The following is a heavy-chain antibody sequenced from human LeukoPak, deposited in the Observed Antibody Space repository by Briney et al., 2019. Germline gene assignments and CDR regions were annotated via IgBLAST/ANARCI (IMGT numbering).Heavy chain of an antibody. CDR1: GFTFTNYA. CDR3: ARAALTSGWKAGINY. CDR2: ISFDGNNK. J-gene: IGHJ4*02. V-gene: IGHV3-30*04. D-gene: IGHD6-19*01. Sequence: PGGSLRLSCAASGFTFTNYAMHWVRQAPGKGLEWVAVISFDGNNKYYADFIKGRFTISRDSSNNTLSLQMSRLGTEDTAVYYCARAALTSGWKAGINYWGQGTLVTVSS.